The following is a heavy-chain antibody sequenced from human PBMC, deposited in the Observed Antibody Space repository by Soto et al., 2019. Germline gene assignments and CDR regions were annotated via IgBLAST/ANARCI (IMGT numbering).Heavy chain of an antibody. CDR3: ARHSKVPAAIPWFDP. J-gene: IGHJ5*02. CDR1: GGSISSSSYY. CDR2: IYYSGST. Sequence: QLQLQESGPGLVKPSETLSLTCTVSGGSISSSSYYWGWIRQPPGKGLEWIGSIYYSGSTYYNPSLKSRVTISVDTSKNQFSLKLSSVTAADTAVYYCARHSKVPAAIPWFDPWGQGTLVTVSS. V-gene: IGHV4-39*01. D-gene: IGHD2-2*01.